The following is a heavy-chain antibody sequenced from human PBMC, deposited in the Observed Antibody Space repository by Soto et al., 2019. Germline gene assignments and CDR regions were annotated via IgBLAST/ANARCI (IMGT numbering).Heavy chain of an antibody. V-gene: IGHV1-69*12. Sequence: QVQLVQSGAEVKKPASSVKVSCKASGGTFSSYAISWVRQAPGQGLEWMGGIIPIFGTADYAHKFQGRVTITADESTRAAYMELSSLLSEDTAVYYCATHWTGVPRYYYGMGVWGQGTTVTVSS. CDR2: IIPIFGTA. CDR3: ATHWTGVPRYYYGMGV. D-gene: IGHD2-8*02. CDR1: GGTFSSYA. J-gene: IGHJ6*02.